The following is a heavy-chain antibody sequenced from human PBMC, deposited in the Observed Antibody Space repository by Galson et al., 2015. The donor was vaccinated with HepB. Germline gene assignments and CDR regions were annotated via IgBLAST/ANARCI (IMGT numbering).Heavy chain of an antibody. CDR1: GFTFSSYG. D-gene: IGHD2-15*01. CDR2: ISYDGSNK. Sequence: SLRLSCAASGFTFSSYGMHWVRQAPGKGLEWVAVISYDGSNKYYADSVKGRFTISRDNSKNTLYLQMNSLRAEDTAVYYCAKDTATRYSPLVVVVAAPDYWGQGTLVTVSS. CDR3: AKDTATRYSPLVVVVAAPDY. J-gene: IGHJ4*02. V-gene: IGHV3-30*18.